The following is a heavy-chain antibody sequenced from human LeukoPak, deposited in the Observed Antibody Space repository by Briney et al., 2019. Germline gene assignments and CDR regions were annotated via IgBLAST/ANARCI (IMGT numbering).Heavy chain of an antibody. CDR3: ASSTTKGLYYYYGMDV. Sequence: GGSLRLSCAASGFTFSSYWMSWVRQAPGKGLEWVANIKQDGSEKYYVDSVKGRFTISRDNAKNSLYLQMNSLRAEDTAVYYCASSTTKGLYYYYGMDVWGQGTTVTVSS. J-gene: IGHJ6*02. CDR2: IKQDGSEK. CDR1: GFTFSSYW. D-gene: IGHD4-11*01. V-gene: IGHV3-7*01.